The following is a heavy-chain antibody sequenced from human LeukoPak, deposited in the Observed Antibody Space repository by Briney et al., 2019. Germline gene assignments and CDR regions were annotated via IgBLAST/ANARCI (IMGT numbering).Heavy chain of an antibody. CDR3: ARDLLGYCSSTSCPSLWAFDI. Sequence: KPSETLSLTCTVSGGSISSGGYYWSWIRQPPGKGLEWIGYIYHSGSTYYNPSLKSRVTISVDRSKNQFSLKLSSVTAADTAVYYCARDLLGYCSSTSCPSLWAFDIWGQGTMVTVSS. J-gene: IGHJ3*02. D-gene: IGHD2-2*01. CDR2: IYHSGST. V-gene: IGHV4-30-2*01. CDR1: GGSISSGGYY.